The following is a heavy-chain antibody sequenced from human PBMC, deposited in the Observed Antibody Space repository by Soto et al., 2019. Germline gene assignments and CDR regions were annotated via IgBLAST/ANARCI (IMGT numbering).Heavy chain of an antibody. CDR3: AKGKLSHRSCYDFLSGYYTNYYYYMDV. CDR2: ISGSGGSI. Sequence: GGSLRLSCAASGFTFSSYAMSWVRQAPGKGLEWVSGISGSGGSIDYADSVKGRFTISRDNSKNTLYLQMNSLRAADTAVYYCAKGKLSHRSCYDFLSGYYTNYYYYMDVWGKGTTVIVSS. D-gene: IGHD3-3*01. J-gene: IGHJ6*03. V-gene: IGHV3-23*01. CDR1: GFTFSSYA.